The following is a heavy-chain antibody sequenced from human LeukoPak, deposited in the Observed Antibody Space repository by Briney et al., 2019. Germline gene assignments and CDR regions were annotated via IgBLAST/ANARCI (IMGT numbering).Heavy chain of an antibody. CDR2: MNPNSGNT. J-gene: IGHJ4*02. Sequence: ASVKVSCKASGYTFTSYGINWVRQATGQGLEWMGWMNPNSGNTGYAQKFQGRVTMTRNTSISTAYMELSSLRSEDTAVYYCARGISANGVRADYWGQGTLVTVSS. CDR1: GYTFTSYG. CDR3: ARGISANGVRADY. D-gene: IGHD2-8*01. V-gene: IGHV1-8*02.